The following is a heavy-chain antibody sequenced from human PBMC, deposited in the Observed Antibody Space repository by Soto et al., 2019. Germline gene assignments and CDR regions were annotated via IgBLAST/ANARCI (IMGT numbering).Heavy chain of an antibody. D-gene: IGHD1-26*01. Sequence: PGGSLRLSCAASGFTFSSYAMSWVRQAPGKGLEWVSAISGSGGSTYYADSVKGRFTISRDNSKNTLYLQMNSLRAEDTAVYYCAKDLKWELLRSWEVGLDYWGQGTLVTSPQ. CDR1: GFTFSSYA. CDR3: AKDLKWELLRSWEVGLDY. CDR2: ISGSGGST. J-gene: IGHJ4*02. V-gene: IGHV3-23*01.